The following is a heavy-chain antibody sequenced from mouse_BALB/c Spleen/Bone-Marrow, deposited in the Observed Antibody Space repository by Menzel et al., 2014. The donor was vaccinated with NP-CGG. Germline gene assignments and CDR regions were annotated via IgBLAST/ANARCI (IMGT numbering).Heavy chain of an antibody. V-gene: IGHV2-2*02. CDR2: IWSGGST. Sequence: QVQLQQSGPGLVQPSQSLSITCTVSGFSLTSYGVHWVRQSPGKGLEWLGVIWSGGSTDNNAAFISRLSISKDNSKSQVFFKMNSLQANDTAIYYCARNWDYWGQGTTLTVSS. J-gene: IGHJ2*01. CDR3: ARNWDY. CDR1: GFSLTSYG.